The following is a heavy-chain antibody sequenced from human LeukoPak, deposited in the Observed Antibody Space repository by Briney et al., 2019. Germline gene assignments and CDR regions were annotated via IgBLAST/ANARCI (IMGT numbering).Heavy chain of an antibody. CDR1: GGSSSGYY. CDR2: INHSGST. CDR3: ARARGYSYGYPLDV. J-gene: IGHJ6*02. Sequence: PSETLSLTCAVYGGSSSGYYWSWIRQSPGKGLEWIGEINHSGSTNYNPSLKSRVTISVDTSKNQFSLKLSSVTAADTAVYYCARARGYSYGYPLDVWGQGTTVTVSS. D-gene: IGHD5-18*01. V-gene: IGHV4-34*01.